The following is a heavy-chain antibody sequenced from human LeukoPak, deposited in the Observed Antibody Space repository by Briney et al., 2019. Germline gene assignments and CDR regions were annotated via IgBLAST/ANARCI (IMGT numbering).Heavy chain of an antibody. V-gene: IGHV1-18*01. CDR3: ARGELTIAAAGAHYYYYMDV. Sequence: GSSVKVSCKASGGTFSSYAISWVRQAPGQGLEWMGWISAYNGNTNYAQKLQGRVTMTTDTSTSTAYMELRSLRSDDTAVYYCARGELTIAAAGAHYYYYMDVWGKGTTVTVSS. D-gene: IGHD6-13*01. J-gene: IGHJ6*03. CDR1: GGTFSSYA. CDR2: ISAYNGNT.